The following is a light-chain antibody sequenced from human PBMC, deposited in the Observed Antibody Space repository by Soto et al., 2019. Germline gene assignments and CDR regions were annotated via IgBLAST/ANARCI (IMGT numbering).Light chain of an antibody. CDR3: HQYNSWPPGT. J-gene: IGKJ2*01. CDR1: QSVSNN. Sequence: EIVLTQSQGTLSLSRGKRHTXSRTATQSVSNNYLAWYQQKPGQAPRLLISDASTRATGIPARFSGSGSGTEFTLTISSLQSEDFALYYCHQYNSWPPGTFGQGTKVDIK. CDR2: DAS. V-gene: IGKV3-15*01.